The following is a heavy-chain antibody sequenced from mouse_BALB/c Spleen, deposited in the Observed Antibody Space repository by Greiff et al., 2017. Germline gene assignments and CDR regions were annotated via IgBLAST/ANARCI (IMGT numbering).Heavy chain of an antibody. CDR1: GYAFSSSW. V-gene: IGHV1-82*01. J-gene: IGHJ3*01. CDR2: IYPGDGDT. Sequence: VKLMESGPELVRPGASVKISCKASGYAFSSSWMNWVKQRPGQGLEWIGRIYPGDGDTNYNGKFKGKATLTADKSSSTAYMQLSSLTSVDSAVYFCARDNQLAYWGQGTLVTVSA. CDR3: ARDNQLAY.